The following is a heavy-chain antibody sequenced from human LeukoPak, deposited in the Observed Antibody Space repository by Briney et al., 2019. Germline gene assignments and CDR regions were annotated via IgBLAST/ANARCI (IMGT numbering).Heavy chain of an antibody. Sequence: PGRSLRLSCAASGFTFSSYGMHWVRQAPGKGLEWVAVISYDGSNKYYADSVKGRFIISRDNSKNTLDLQMSSLRTEDTAVYYCVKGRGYSGYDASLLDYWGRGTLVTVSS. D-gene: IGHD5-12*01. CDR1: GFTFSSYG. J-gene: IGHJ4*02. V-gene: IGHV3-30*18. CDR2: ISYDGSNK. CDR3: VKGRGYSGYDASLLDY.